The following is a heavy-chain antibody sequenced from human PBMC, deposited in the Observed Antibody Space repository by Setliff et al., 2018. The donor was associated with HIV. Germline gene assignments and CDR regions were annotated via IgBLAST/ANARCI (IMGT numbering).Heavy chain of an antibody. CDR2: INHSGST. CDR3: ARGPAEWQIVVVPAAHWYFDL. D-gene: IGHD2-2*01. CDR1: GGSFSGYY. Sequence: TLSLPCAVYGGSFSGYYWNWIRQSPGKGLEWIGEINHSGSTNYNPSLKSRITISVDTSKRQFSLKLNSVTAADTAVYYCARGPAEWQIVVVPAAHWYFDLWGRGTLVTVSS. V-gene: IGHV4-34*01. J-gene: IGHJ2*01.